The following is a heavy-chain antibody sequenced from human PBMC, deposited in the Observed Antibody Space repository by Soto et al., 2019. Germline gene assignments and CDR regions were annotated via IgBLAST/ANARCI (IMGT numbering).Heavy chain of an antibody. CDR1: GGSISSGDYY. CDR3: AREVTGYRFGPGEVD. D-gene: IGHD5-18*01. J-gene: IGHJ4*02. Sequence: SETLSLTCTVSGGSISSGDYYWNWIRQPPGKGLEWIGYIYFSGSTYYNPSLKSRVIISLDTSKNQFSLKLSSVTAADMAVYYCAREVTGYRFGPGEVDWGQGTLVTVSS. V-gene: IGHV4-30-4*01. CDR2: IYFSGST.